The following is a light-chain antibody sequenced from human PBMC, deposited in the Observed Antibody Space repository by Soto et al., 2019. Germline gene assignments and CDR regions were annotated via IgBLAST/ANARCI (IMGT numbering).Light chain of an antibody. J-gene: IGLJ2*01. Sequence: QLVLTQSPSASASLGASVKLTCTLSSGHSSYAIAWHQHLPEKGPRYLMKLNSDGSHSKGDGIPDRFSGSSSGAERYLTISSLQSEDEADYYCQTWGTGIVVFGGGTKVTVL. V-gene: IGLV4-69*02. CDR1: SGHSSYA. CDR2: LNSDGSH. CDR3: QTWGTGIVV.